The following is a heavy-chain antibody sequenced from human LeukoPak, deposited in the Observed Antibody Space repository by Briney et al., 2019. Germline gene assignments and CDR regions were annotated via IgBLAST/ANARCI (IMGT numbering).Heavy chain of an antibody. J-gene: IGHJ6*03. Sequence: PSETLSLTCAVYGGSFSGYYWSWIRQPPGKGLEWIGEINHSGSTNYNPSLKSRVTISVDTSKNQFSLKLSSVTAADTAVYYCARHGSGWVYYYYYMDVWGKGTTVTVSS. V-gene: IGHV4-34*01. CDR1: GGSFSGYY. D-gene: IGHD6-19*01. CDR3: ARHGSGWVYYYYYMDV. CDR2: INHSGST.